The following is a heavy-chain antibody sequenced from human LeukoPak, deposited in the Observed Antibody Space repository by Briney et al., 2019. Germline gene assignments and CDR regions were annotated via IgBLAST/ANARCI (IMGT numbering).Heavy chain of an antibody. CDR3: ARVRVVIGIAAAGPFDY. J-gene: IGHJ4*02. Sequence: ASVKVSCKASGYTFTGYYMHWVRQAPGQGLEWMGWINPNSGGTNYAQKFQGRVTMTRDTPISTAYMELSRLRSDDTAVYYCARVRVVIGIAAAGPFDYWGQGTLVTVSS. CDR1: GYTFTGYY. V-gene: IGHV1-2*02. D-gene: IGHD6-13*01. CDR2: INPNSGGT.